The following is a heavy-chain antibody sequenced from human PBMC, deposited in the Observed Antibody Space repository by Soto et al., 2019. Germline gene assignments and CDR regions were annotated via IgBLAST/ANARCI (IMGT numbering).Heavy chain of an antibody. Sequence: PGGSLRLSCAASGFTFSSYSMNWVRQPPGKGLEWIGEINHSGSTTYNPSLKSRVTISLDTSKNQFSLKLSSVTAADTAVYYCARGATTVEHYYYYGMDVWGQGTTVTVS. CDR1: GFTFSSYS. V-gene: IGHV4-34*01. CDR3: ARGATTVEHYYYYGMDV. CDR2: INHSGST. D-gene: IGHD4-17*01. J-gene: IGHJ6*02.